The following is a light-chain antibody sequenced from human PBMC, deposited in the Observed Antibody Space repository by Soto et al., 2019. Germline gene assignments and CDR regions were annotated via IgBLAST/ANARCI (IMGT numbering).Light chain of an antibody. V-gene: IGLV1-44*01. J-gene: IGLJ1*01. Sequence: QSVLTQPPSASGTPGQRVTVSCSGSSSNIGINTVNWYQHLPGTAPKLLIYNSDQRPSGVPDRISGFKSGTSASLAIGGLQSEDEADYYCAAWDDSLNGFFVFGTGTKLTVL. CDR1: SSNIGINT. CDR3: AAWDDSLNGFFV. CDR2: NSD.